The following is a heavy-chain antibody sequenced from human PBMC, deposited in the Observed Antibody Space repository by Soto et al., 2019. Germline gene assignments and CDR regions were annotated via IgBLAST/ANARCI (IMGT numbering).Heavy chain of an antibody. J-gene: IGHJ4*02. CDR2: TYYRSKWYY. D-gene: IGHD2-21*02. Sequence: SQTLSLTCAITGDSVSSNSAGWSWVRQSPSRGLEWLGRTYYRSKWYYEYAVSVRGRITINPDTSKNQYSLQLNSVTPEDTAVYYCAKDPAYCGGDCYCFYYFDYWGQGTLVTVSS. V-gene: IGHV6-1*01. CDR3: AKDPAYCGGDCYCFYYFDY. CDR1: GDSVSSNSAG.